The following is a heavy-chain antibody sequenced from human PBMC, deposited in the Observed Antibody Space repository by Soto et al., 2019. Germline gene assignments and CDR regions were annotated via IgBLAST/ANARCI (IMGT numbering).Heavy chain of an antibody. CDR2: ISYSGST. CDR3: ARLGVEMTTPGFFPLDKDSYYGMDV. J-gene: IGHJ6*02. V-gene: IGHV4-59*08. CDR1: GGSISNFY. D-gene: IGHD4-17*01. Sequence: KPSETLSLTCTGSGGSISNFYWRSIRQPPGKGLEWIGYISYSGSTNYNPSLKSRVTISVDTSKNQFSLKLSSVTAADTAVYYCARLGVEMTTPGFFPLDKDSYYGMDVWGQGTTVTVSS.